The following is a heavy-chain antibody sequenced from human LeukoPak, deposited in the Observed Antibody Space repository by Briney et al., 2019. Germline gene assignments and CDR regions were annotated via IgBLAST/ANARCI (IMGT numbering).Heavy chain of an antibody. CDR3: AKDSYYDSSGYSDY. D-gene: IGHD3-22*01. Sequence: GGSLRLSCAASGFTFSSYAMSWVRQAPGKGLEWVSAISGSGGSTYYADSVKGRFTISRDNSKNTLYLQMNSLRAEDTAVYYCAKDSYYDSSGYSDYWGQGTLVTVSS. CDR2: ISGSGGST. V-gene: IGHV3-23*01. CDR1: GFTFSSYA. J-gene: IGHJ4*02.